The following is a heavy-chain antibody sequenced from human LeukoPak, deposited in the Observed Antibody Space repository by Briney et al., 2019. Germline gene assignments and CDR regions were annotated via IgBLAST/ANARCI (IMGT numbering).Heavy chain of an antibody. CDR1: GFTFSNYD. Sequence: GRSLRLSCAASGFTFSNYDMHWVRQVTGKGLEWVAAIGPAGDAYYPGSVKGRFTISRENAKNSLYLHMNSLRAGDTAVYYCARGRAAAITYYFDSWGQGTLVTVSS. CDR3: ARGRAAAITYYFDS. J-gene: IGHJ4*02. V-gene: IGHV3-13*01. CDR2: IGPAGDA. D-gene: IGHD5-18*01.